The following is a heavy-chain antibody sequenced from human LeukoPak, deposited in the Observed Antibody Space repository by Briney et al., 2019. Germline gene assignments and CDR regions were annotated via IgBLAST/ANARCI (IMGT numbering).Heavy chain of an antibody. J-gene: IGHJ5*02. V-gene: IGHV4-59*08. CDR1: GGSIRSYY. CDR2: IYYSGST. D-gene: IGHD3-22*01. Sequence: PSETLSLTCSVSGGSIRSYYWSWLRQPPGKGLEWIGYIYYSGSTNYNPSLKSRVTISGDTSKNQFSLKLSSVTAADTAVYYCARSYFDSSAYYYPFDDWGQGTLVTVSS. CDR3: ARSYFDSSAYYYPFDD.